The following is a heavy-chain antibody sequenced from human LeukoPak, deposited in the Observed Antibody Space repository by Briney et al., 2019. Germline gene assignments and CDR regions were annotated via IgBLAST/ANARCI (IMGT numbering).Heavy chain of an antibody. CDR3: ARDLAEQWLVTGGYYFDY. Sequence: ASVKVSCKASGYTFTGYYMHWVRQAPGQGLEWMGWINPNSSGTNYAQKFQGRVTTTRDTSISTAYMELSRLRSDDTAVYYCARDLAEQWLVTGGYYFDYWGQGTLVTVSS. D-gene: IGHD6-19*01. V-gene: IGHV1-2*02. CDR1: GYTFTGYY. CDR2: INPNSSGT. J-gene: IGHJ4*02.